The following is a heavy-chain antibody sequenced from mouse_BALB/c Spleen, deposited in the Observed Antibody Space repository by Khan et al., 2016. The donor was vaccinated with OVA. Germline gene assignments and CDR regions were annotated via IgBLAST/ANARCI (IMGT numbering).Heavy chain of an antibody. CDR3: SSRLLRRFYAMDY. J-gene: IGHJ4*01. V-gene: IGHV14-3*02. CDR1: GCNIKDTY. Sequence: VQLQQAGAELVKPGASVKLSCTASGCNIKDTYMHWVKQRPEQGLEWIGRIDPTNGNTKYDPKFQGKATITADTSSNTAYLQLSSLTSEDTAVYYCSSRLLRRFYAMDYWGQGTSVTVSS. CDR2: IDPTNGNT. D-gene: IGHD1-1*01.